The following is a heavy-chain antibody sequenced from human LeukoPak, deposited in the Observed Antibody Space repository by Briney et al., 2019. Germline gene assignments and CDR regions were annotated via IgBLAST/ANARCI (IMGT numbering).Heavy chain of an antibody. Sequence: ASVKVSCKASGYTFTGYYLHWVRQAPGQGLEWMGWIKPNTGGTNYAQRFQGRVTLTRDTSIKTAYMDLSRLRSDDTAIYYCARELGYGGNSEGLDYWGQGTLVTVSS. D-gene: IGHD4-23*01. CDR3: ARELGYGGNSEGLDY. CDR1: GYTFTGYY. CDR2: IKPNTGGT. V-gene: IGHV1-2*02. J-gene: IGHJ4*02.